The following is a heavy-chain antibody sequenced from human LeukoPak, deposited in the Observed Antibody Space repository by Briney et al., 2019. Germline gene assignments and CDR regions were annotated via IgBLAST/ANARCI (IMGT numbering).Heavy chain of an antibody. V-gene: IGHV1-2*02. J-gene: IGHJ4*02. CDR2: INPNSGGT. Sequence: ASVKVSCKASGYTFTGYYMHWVRQAPGQGLEGMGWINPNSGGTNYAQKFQGRVTMTRDTSISTAYMELSRLRSDDTAVYYCARDPSDYGDPHFDYWGQGTLVTVSS. CDR3: ARDPSDYGDPHFDY. D-gene: IGHD4/OR15-4a*01. CDR1: GYTFTGYY.